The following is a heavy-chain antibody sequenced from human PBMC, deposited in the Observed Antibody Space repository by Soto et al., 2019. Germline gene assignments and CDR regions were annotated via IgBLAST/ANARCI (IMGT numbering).Heavy chain of an antibody. D-gene: IGHD3-22*01. CDR3: ARPRGSPYDSSGYYSNHDAFDI. V-gene: IGHV5-10-1*01. CDR2: IDPSDSYT. CDR1: GYSFTSYW. J-gene: IGHJ3*02. Sequence: GESLKISCKGSGYSFTSYWISWVRQMPGKGLEWMGRIDPSDSYTNYSPSFQGHVTISADKSISTAYLQWSSLKASGTAMYYCARPRGSPYDSSGYYSNHDAFDIWGQGTMVTVSS.